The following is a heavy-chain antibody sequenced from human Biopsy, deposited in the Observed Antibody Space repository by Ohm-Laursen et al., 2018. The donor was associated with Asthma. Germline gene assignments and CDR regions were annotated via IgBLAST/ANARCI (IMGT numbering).Heavy chain of an antibody. Sequence: SVKVSCKPLGGTFNTYVIGWVRQAPGQGLEWMGGINFVFGTTTYPQKFQDRVTITAVDSPSTVYMELSSLRSEDTAVYYCARKAGSCISRTCYSLDFWGQGTLVTVSS. J-gene: IGHJ4*02. D-gene: IGHD2-2*01. V-gene: IGHV1-69*13. CDR2: INFVFGTT. CDR3: ARKAGSCISRTCYSLDF. CDR1: GGTFNTYV.